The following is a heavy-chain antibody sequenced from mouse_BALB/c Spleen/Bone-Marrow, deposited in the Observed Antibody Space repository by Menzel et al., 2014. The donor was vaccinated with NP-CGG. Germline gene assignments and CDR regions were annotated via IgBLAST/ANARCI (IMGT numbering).Heavy chain of an antibody. CDR3: ARQYGNYFDY. CDR1: GYAFXSYW. V-gene: IGHV1-80*01. D-gene: IGHD2-10*02. Sequence: VQLVESGAELVRPGSSVKISCKASGYAFXSYWMNWVKQRPGQGLEWIGQIYPGDGDTNYNGKFKGKATLTADKSSSTAYMQLSSLTSEDSAVYFCARQYGNYFDYWGQGTTLTVSS. CDR2: IYPGDGDT. J-gene: IGHJ2*01.